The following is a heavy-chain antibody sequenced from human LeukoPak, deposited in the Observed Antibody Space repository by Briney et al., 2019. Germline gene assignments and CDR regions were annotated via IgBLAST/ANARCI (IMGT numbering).Heavy chain of an antibody. CDR3: ARVMYSSSLDDY. D-gene: IGHD6-13*01. CDR2: IIPILGIA. V-gene: IGHV1-69*04. Sequence: ASVKVSCKASGGTFSSYAISWVRQAPGQGLEWMGRIIPILGIANYAQKFQGRVTITADKSTSTAYMELSSLRSEDTAAYYCARVMYSSSLDDYWGQGTLVTVSS. CDR1: GGTFSSYA. J-gene: IGHJ4*02.